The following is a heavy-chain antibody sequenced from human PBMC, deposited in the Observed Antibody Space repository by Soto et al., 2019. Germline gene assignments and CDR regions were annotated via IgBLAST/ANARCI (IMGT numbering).Heavy chain of an antibody. V-gene: IGHV4-34*01. D-gene: IGHD4-17*01. Sequence: QVQLQQWGAGLLKPSETLSLTCAVYGGSFSGYYWSWIRQPPGKGLEWIGEINHSGSTNYNPSLKRRVPISVDTSKNQFSLKLSSVTAADTAVYYCARFGGNTVTTSRFYGMDVWGQGTTVTVSS. CDR1: GGSFSGYY. CDR3: ARFGGNTVTTSRFYGMDV. J-gene: IGHJ6*02. CDR2: INHSGST.